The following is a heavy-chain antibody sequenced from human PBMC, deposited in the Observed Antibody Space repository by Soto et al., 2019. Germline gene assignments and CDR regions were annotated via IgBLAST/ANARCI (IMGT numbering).Heavy chain of an antibody. CDR1: GGTFSSYA. V-gene: IGHV1-69*13. J-gene: IGHJ4*02. CDR3: ASETYYYDSSGYRQFDY. CDR2: IIPIFGTA. Sequence: GASVKVSCKASGGTFSSYAISWVRQAPGQGLEWMGGIIPIFGTANYAQKFQGRVTITADESTSTAYMELSSLRSEGTAVYYCASETYYYDSSGYRQFDYWGQGTLVTVSS. D-gene: IGHD3-22*01.